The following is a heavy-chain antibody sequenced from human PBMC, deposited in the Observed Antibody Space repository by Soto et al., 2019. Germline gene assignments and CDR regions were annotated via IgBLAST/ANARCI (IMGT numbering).Heavy chain of an antibody. V-gene: IGHV1-69*01. D-gene: IGHD3-16*01. CDR3: ARLRRDWGDAFDL. CDR2: IIPVFDKA. CDR1: GGSFGSSS. Sequence: QVQLVQSGADVKKPGSSVKVSCKTSGGSFGSSSISWVLQAPAQGLEWLGEIIPVFDKANYAQNFQGRLTITEDELTGTVFMELSSLRSEDTAVYFCARLRRDWGDAFDLWGLGTFVTVSS. J-gene: IGHJ3*01.